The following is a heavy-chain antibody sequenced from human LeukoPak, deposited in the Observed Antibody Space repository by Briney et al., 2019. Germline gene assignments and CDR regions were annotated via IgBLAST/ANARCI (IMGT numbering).Heavy chain of an antibody. J-gene: IGHJ4*02. D-gene: IGHD3-9*01. CDR1: GFTFSISA. V-gene: IGHV3-23*01. CDR3: AKVSESNYDILTGYYTPYYFDY. Sequence: GGSLRLSCAASGFTFSISAMSWVRQAPGKGLEWVSGISDSGGSTFYADSVKGRFTISRDNSKNILYLQMNSLRADDTAVYYCAKVSESNYDILTGYYTPYYFDYRGQGTLVTVSS. CDR2: ISDSGGST.